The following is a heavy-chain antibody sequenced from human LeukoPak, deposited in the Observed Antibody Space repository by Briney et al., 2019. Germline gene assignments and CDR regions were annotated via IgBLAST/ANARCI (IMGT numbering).Heavy chain of an antibody. Sequence: PSETLSLTCTVSGGSISSSSYYWGWIRQPPGKGLEWIGSIYYSGNTYYNPSLKSRVTISVDTSKNQFSLKLSSVTAADTAVYYCARVHSSGWYHVGAFDIWGQGTMVTVSS. D-gene: IGHD6-19*01. CDR2: IYYSGNT. J-gene: IGHJ3*02. V-gene: IGHV4-39*07. CDR3: ARVHSSGWYHVGAFDI. CDR1: GGSISSSSYY.